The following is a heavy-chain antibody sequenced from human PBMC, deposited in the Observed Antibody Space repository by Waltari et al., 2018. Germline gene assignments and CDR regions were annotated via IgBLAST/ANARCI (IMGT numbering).Heavy chain of an antibody. D-gene: IGHD3-10*01. Sequence: EVQLVESGGGLVQPGGSLRLSCAASGFTFSDHYMDWVRQAPGKGLEWVGRTRNKANSYPKEYAAAVKGRCTIARDDSKNSLYLQMNSLKTEDTAVYYCARDGGTMVRGVYYYYGMDVWGQGTTVTVSS. CDR1: GFTFSDHY. CDR3: ARDGGTMVRGVYYYYGMDV. V-gene: IGHV3-72*01. J-gene: IGHJ6*02. CDR2: TRNKANSYPK.